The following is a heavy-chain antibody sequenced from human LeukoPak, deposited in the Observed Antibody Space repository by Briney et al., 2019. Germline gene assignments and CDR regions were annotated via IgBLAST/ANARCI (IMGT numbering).Heavy chain of an antibody. J-gene: IGHJ4*02. Sequence: SVKVSCKASGYTFTGQYMRWVRQAPGQGLEWMGGIIPIFGTANYAQKFQGRVTITADESTSTAYMELSSLRSEDTAVYYCARGGSSGYKDYWGQGTLVTVSS. CDR3: ARGGSSGYKDY. V-gene: IGHV1-69*13. CDR2: IIPIFGTA. D-gene: IGHD3-22*01. CDR1: GYTFTGQY.